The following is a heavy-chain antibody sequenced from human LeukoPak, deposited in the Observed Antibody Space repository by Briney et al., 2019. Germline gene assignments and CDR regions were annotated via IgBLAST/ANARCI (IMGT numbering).Heavy chain of an antibody. Sequence: GSSVKVSCKASGGTFSSYAISWVRQAPGQGLEWMGWISAYNGNTNYAQKLQGRVTMTTDTSTSTAYMELRSLRSDDTAVYYCALGYCSSTSCYTGGYYYYYYMDVWGKGTTVTVSS. V-gene: IGHV1-18*01. CDR1: GGTFSSYA. D-gene: IGHD2-2*02. J-gene: IGHJ6*03. CDR3: ALGYCSSTSCYTGGYYYYYYMDV. CDR2: ISAYNGNT.